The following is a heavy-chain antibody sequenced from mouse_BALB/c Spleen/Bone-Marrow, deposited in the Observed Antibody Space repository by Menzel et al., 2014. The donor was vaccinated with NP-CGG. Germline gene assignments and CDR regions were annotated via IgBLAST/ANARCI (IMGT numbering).Heavy chain of an antibody. CDR2: INPSTGYT. D-gene: IGHD2-3*01. Sequence: QVHVQQSGAELAKPGASVKMSCKASGYTFTDYWMHWVKQRPGQGLEWLGYINPSTGYTEYNQKFKDKATLTADKSSSTAYMQLNSLTSEDSAVYYGARFYDCYYLPLDYWGQGTTLTVSS. V-gene: IGHV1-7*01. CDR3: ARFYDCYYLPLDY. J-gene: IGHJ2*01. CDR1: GYTFTDYW.